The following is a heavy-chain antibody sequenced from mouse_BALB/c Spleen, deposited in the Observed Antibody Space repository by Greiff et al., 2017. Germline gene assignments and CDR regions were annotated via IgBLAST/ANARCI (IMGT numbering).Heavy chain of an antibody. CDR3: AGLRLFAY. V-gene: IGHV1S81*02. J-gene: IGHJ3*01. Sequence: VQLQQSGAELVKPGASVKLSCKASGYTFTSYWMHWVKQRPGQGLEWIGEINPSNGRTNYNEKFKSKATLTVDKSSSTAYMQLSSLTSEDSAVYYCAGLRLFAYWGQGTLVTVSA. D-gene: IGHD1-1*01. CDR1: GYTFTSYW. CDR2: INPSNGRT.